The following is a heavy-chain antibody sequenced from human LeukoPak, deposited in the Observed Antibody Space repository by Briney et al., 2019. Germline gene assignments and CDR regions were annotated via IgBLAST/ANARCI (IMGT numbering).Heavy chain of an antibody. Sequence: GGSLRLSCAASGYSFSLYSMNCVRQAPVKGLEWVSSISSSSSYIYYADSVKGRFTISRDTAKNSLYLQMNSLRAEDTAVYYCATTKEIVVVPAAIGYYYGMDVWGQGTTVTVSS. J-gene: IGHJ6*02. CDR1: GYSFSLYS. CDR2: ISSSSSYI. V-gene: IGHV3-21*01. D-gene: IGHD2-2*02. CDR3: ATTKEIVVVPAAIGYYYGMDV.